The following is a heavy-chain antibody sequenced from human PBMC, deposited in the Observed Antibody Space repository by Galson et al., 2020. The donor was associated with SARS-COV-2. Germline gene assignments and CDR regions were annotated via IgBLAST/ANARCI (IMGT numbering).Heavy chain of an antibody. J-gene: IGHJ5*02. Sequence: SETLSLTCTVSGGSISSGGYYWSWIRQHPGKGLEWIGSIYYSGSTYYNPSLKSRVTISVDTSKNQFSLKLSSVTAADTAVYYCARTTIVVVPAAIPGFDPWGQGTLVTVSS. V-gene: IGHV4-31*03. CDR3: ARTTIVVVPAAIPGFDP. CDR2: IYYSGST. CDR1: GGSISSGGYY. D-gene: IGHD2-2*01.